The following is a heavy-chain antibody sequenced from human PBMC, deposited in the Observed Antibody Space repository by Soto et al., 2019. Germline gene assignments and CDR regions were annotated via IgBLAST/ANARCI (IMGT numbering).Heavy chain of an antibody. V-gene: IGHV4-39*07. CDR1: GGSIDRSNYY. J-gene: IGHJ4*02. CDR3: ARAPGDYFDY. Sequence: SETLSLTCTVSGGSIDRSNYYWDWIRQPPGKGLEWIGTTYYNGNAYYNPSLQSRVTMSVDTSKNQFSLKLSSVTAADTAVYYCARAPGDYFDYWGQGTLVTISS. CDR2: TYYNGNA.